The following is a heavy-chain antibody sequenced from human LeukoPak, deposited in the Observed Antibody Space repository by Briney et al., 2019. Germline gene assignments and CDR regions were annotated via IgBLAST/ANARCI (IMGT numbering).Heavy chain of an antibody. CDR3: VKLSIIGVDY. CDR2: INSDGRNT. V-gene: IGHV3-74*01. CDR1: GFTFSTYW. J-gene: IGHJ4*02. Sequence: GGSLRLSCAASGFTFSTYWMHWVRHAPGKGLVWVSGINSDGRNTNYADSVKGRFTISRDNAKNTLYLQMNSLRAEDTAVYYCVKLSIIGVDYWGQGALVTVSS. D-gene: IGHD2/OR15-2a*01.